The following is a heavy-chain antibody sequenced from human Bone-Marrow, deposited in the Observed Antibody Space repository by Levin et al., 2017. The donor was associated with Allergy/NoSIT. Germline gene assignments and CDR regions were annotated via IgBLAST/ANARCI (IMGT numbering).Heavy chain of an antibody. Sequence: GSLRLSCAVYGGSFSGYYWSWIRQPPGKGLEWIGEINHSGSTNYNPFLKSRVTISVDTSKNQFSLKLSSVTAADTAVYYCARRLIGYYFDYWGQGTLVTVSS. CDR1: GGSFSGYY. CDR2: INHSGST. D-gene: IGHD3-16*02. CDR3: ARRLIGYYFDY. J-gene: IGHJ4*02. V-gene: IGHV4-34*01.